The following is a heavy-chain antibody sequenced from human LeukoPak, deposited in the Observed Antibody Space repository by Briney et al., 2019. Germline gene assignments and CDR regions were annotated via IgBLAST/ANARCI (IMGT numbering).Heavy chain of an antibody. D-gene: IGHD2-15*01. CDR1: GYTFTIYG. V-gene: IGHV1-18*01. J-gene: IGHJ4*02. CDR3: ARGSLGKTPHFDY. CDR2: ISAYNGNT. Sequence: ASVKVSYKASGYTFTIYGISWVRQAPGQGLEGMGWISAYNGNTNYAQKLQGRVTMTTDTSPSTAYMELRSLRSDDTAVYYCARGSLGKTPHFDYWGQGTLVTVSS.